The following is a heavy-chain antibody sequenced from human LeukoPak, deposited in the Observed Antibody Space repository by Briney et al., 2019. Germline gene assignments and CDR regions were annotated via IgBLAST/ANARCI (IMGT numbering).Heavy chain of an antibody. J-gene: IGHJ4*02. CDR2: ISSSSSYI. CDR1: GFTFSSYS. CDR3: AKDTCTNGVCYFDF. V-gene: IGHV3-21*04. D-gene: IGHD2-8*01. Sequence: GGSLRLSCAASGFTFSSYSMNWVRQAPGKGLEWVSSISSSSSYIYYADSVKGRFTISRDNAKNSLYLQMNRLRAEDTAVYYCAKDTCTNGVCYFDFWGQGTLVTVSS.